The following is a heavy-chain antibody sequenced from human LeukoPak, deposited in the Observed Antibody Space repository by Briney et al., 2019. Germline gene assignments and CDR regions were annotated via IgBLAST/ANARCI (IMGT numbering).Heavy chain of an antibody. V-gene: IGHV3-9*01. CDR3: ARIRADGDYRFDY. Sequence: GRSLRLSCAASGFTFDDYAMHWVRQAPGKGLEWVSGISWNSGSIGYADSVKGRFTISRDNAKNSLYLQMNSLRDEDTAVYYCARIRADGDYRFDYWGQGTLVTVSS. CDR1: GFTFDDYA. CDR2: ISWNSGSI. J-gene: IGHJ4*02. D-gene: IGHD4-17*01.